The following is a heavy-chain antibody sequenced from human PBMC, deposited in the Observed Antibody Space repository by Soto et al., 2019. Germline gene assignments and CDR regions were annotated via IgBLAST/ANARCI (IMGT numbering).Heavy chain of an antibody. CDR3: ARAGSMPFRYFDCFLSALGCFDP. J-gene: IGHJ5*02. CDR2: INPNSGGT. V-gene: IGHV1-2*02. Sequence: ASLNVSCNASVYTFTGYYMHWVRQAPGQGLEWMRWINPNSGGTNYAQKFQGSVTITRDTSISTAYMELSRLRSDDTAVYYCARAGSMPFRYFDCFLSALGCFDPWGQGTLVTVSS. CDR1: VYTFTGYY. D-gene: IGHD3-9*01.